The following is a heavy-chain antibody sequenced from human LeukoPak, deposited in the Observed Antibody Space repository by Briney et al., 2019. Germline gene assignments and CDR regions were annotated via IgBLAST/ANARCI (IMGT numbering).Heavy chain of an antibody. CDR1: DHSISTSYY. Sequence: KASETLSLTCAVSDHSISTSYYWGWIRQPPGKGLEWIGSMYGTESSYYNPSLKSRVTISVDRSKKQFSLKMSSVTAADTAVYYCARHFLATVTTSDCDYWGQGTLVTVSS. CDR3: ARHFLATVTTSDCDY. J-gene: IGHJ4*02. V-gene: IGHV4-38-2*01. CDR2: MYGTESS. D-gene: IGHD4-17*01.